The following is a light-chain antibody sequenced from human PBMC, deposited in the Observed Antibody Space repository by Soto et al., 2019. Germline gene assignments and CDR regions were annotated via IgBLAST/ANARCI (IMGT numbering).Light chain of an antibody. CDR1: SSDVGGYNY. J-gene: IGLJ1*01. CDR3: CSYTTSNPRQIC. CDR2: DVT. V-gene: IGLV2-14*01. Sequence: QSVLTQPASVSGSPGQSIAISCTGTSSDVGGYNYVSWYQQQPGKAHKFMIYDVTNRPSGVSNRFSGSKSGNTASLTISGLQAEDEADYYCCSYTTSNPRQICFGTGNKVTDL.